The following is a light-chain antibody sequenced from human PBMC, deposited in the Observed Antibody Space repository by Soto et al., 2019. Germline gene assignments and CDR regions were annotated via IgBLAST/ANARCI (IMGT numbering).Light chain of an antibody. CDR1: QSVSSN. CDR3: QQYNDWPPWT. Sequence: EIGMTQSPGTLSVSPGERATLSCRASQSVSSNLAWYQQKPGQAPRVLIYGASTRATGIPARFSGSGSGTEFTLTCSSLQSEDFAVYYCQQYNDWPPWTFGQGTKVEIK. J-gene: IGKJ1*01. CDR2: GAS. V-gene: IGKV3-15*01.